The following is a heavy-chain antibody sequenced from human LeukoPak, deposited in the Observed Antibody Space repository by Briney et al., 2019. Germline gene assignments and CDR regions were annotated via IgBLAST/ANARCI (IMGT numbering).Heavy chain of an antibody. CDR3: ARDWGGYYDSSGYYYPNAFDI. J-gene: IGHJ3*02. CDR1: GGSISSYY. CDR2: IYYSGST. Sequence: SETLSLTCTVSGGSISSYYWNWLRQPPGKGLEWLGYIYYSGSTNYNPSLKSRVTTSVDTSKNQVSLKLSSVTAADTAVYYCARDWGGYYDSSGYYYPNAFDIWGQGTMVTVSS. D-gene: IGHD3-22*01. V-gene: IGHV4-59*01.